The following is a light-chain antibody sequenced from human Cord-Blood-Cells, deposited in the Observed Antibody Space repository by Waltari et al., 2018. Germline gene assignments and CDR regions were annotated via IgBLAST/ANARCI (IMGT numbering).Light chain of an antibody. J-gene: IGLJ3*02. CDR3: CSYAGSSTFGV. V-gene: IGLV2-23*03. CDR2: EGS. Sequence: QSALPQPASVSGSPGQSITISCTGTSSDVGSYNLVSWYQQHPGKAPKPKIYEGSKRPSGVSKRFSGSKSGNTASLTISGLQAEDEADYYCCSYAGSSTFGVFGGGTKLTVL. CDR1: SSDVGSYNL.